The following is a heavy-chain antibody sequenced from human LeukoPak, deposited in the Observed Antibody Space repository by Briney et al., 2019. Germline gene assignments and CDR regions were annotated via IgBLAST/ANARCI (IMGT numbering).Heavy chain of an antibody. V-gene: IGHV1-2*02. CDR3: ARVFTGKYSRGWPHPGAFDI. CDR1: GYTFTGYY. Sequence: ASVKVSCKASGYTFTGYYMHWVRQAPGQGLEWMGWINPNSGGTNYAQKFQGRVTMTRDTSISTAYMELSRLRSDDTAVYYCARVFTGKYSRGWPHPGAFDIWGQGTMVTVSS. D-gene: IGHD6-19*01. CDR2: INPNSGGT. J-gene: IGHJ3*02.